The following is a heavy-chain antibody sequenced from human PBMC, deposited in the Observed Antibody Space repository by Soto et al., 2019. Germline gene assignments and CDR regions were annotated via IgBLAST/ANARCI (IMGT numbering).Heavy chain of an antibody. J-gene: IGHJ4*02. Sequence: SETLSLTCTVSGGSISSYYWSWIRQPPGKGLEWIGYIYYSGSTNYNPSLKSRVTISVDTSKNQFSLKLSSVTAADTAVYYCARGSMIVVGGYDYWGQGTLVTVSS. CDR1: GGSISSYY. V-gene: IGHV4-59*01. D-gene: IGHD3-22*01. CDR2: IYYSGST. CDR3: ARGSMIVVGGYDY.